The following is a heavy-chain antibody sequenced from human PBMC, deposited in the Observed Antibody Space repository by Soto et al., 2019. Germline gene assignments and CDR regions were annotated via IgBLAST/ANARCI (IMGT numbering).Heavy chain of an antibody. CDR2: INPNSGGT. CDR1: GYTFTGYY. D-gene: IGHD4-4*01. V-gene: IGHV1-2*04. Sequence: ASVQVSCKASGYTFTGYYIHWVRQAPGQGLEWMGWINPNSGGTNYAQKFQGWVTITRATSISTADMELSRRRSDDTAVYYCASAWTVTTSGASYYYGMDVWGQGTTVTVSS. CDR3: ASAWTVTTSGASYYYGMDV. J-gene: IGHJ6*02.